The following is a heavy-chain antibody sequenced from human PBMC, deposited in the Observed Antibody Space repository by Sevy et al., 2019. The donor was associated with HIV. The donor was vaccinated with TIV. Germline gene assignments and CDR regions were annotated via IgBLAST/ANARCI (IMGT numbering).Heavy chain of an antibody. Sequence: SETLSLTCTVSGGSIRTYLWTWIRQPPGKGLEYIGNIFYGGSANYNPSLKSRVTISVGTSTNQLYLRLSSVTAADTAVYYCARPYSSGWSGAFDIWGQGKMVTVSS. CDR3: ARPYSSGWSGAFDI. D-gene: IGHD6-19*01. CDR1: GGSIRTYL. V-gene: IGHV4-59*08. J-gene: IGHJ3*02. CDR2: IFYGGSA.